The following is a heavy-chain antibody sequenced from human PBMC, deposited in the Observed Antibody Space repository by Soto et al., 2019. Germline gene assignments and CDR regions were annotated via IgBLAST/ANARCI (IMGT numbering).Heavy chain of an antibody. CDR3: ARGLGVDGDYFYYYYMDV. V-gene: IGHV1-8*01. CDR2: MNPNSGNT. J-gene: IGHJ6*03. Sequence: ASVKVSCKASGYTFTSYAINWVRQATGQGLEWMGWMNPNSGNTGYAQKFQGRVTMTRNTSISTAYMELSSLRSEDTAVYYCARGLGVDGDYFYYYYMDVWGKGTTVTVSS. D-gene: IGHD4-17*01. CDR1: GYTFTSYA.